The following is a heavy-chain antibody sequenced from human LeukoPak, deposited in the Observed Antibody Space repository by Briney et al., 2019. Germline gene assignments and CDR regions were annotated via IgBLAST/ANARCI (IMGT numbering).Heavy chain of an antibody. V-gene: IGHV3-23*01. J-gene: IGHJ6*02. CDR1: GFTFSTYA. CDR3: GRYYVMDV. Sequence: GGSLRLSCAASGFTFSTYAMTWVRQAPGKGLEWVSAVRGSGTDTYYADSVKGRFTISRDNSKSTLYLQMNSLRAEDTAVYYCGRYYVMDVWGQGTSVTVSS. CDR2: VRGSGTDT.